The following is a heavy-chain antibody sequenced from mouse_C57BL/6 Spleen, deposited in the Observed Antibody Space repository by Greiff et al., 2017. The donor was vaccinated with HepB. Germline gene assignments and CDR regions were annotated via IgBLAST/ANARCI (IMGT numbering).Heavy chain of an antibody. CDR3: ARGSFFTYYFDY. CDR1: GYSITSGYY. CDR2: ISYDGSN. V-gene: IGHV3-6*01. J-gene: IGHJ2*01. Sequence: EVKLMESGPGLVKPSQSLSLTCSVTGYSITSGYYWNWIRQFPGNKLEWMGYISYDGSNNYNPSLKNRISITRDTSKNQFFLKLNSVTTEDTATYYCARGSFFTYYFDYWGQGTTLTVSS.